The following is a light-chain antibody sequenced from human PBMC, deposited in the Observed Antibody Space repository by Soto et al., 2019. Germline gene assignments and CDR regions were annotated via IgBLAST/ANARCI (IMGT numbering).Light chain of an antibody. CDR1: SSDVGSYNR. CDR2: EVN. Sequence: QSVLTQPPSVSGSPGQSVTISCTGTSSDVGSYNRVSWYQQPPGTAPKLIIYEVNNRPSGVPDRFSGSKSGNTASLTISGLQSEDEADYYCALYTPYSTSYSTSVIFGGGTQLTVL. V-gene: IGLV2-18*01. CDR3: ALYTPYSTSYSTSVI. J-gene: IGLJ2*01.